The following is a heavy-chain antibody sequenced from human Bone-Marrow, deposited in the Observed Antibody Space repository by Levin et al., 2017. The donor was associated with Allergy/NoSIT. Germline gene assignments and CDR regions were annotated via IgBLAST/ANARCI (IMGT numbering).Heavy chain of an antibody. Sequence: GESLKISCAASGFTFSSYWMTWVRQAPGKGLEWVANIKQDGNEKHYVDSVKGRFTISRDNAKNSLYLEVNSLRVEDTAVFYCARGSSGIYVGSFDLWGQGTLVTVS. D-gene: IGHD1-26*01. CDR3: ARGSSGIYVGSFDL. CDR2: IKQDGNEK. J-gene: IGHJ4*02. CDR1: GFTFSSYW. V-gene: IGHV3-7*01.